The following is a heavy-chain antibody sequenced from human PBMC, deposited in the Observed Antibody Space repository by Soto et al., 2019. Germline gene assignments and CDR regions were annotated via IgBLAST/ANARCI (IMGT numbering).Heavy chain of an antibody. V-gene: IGHV1-18*01. J-gene: IGHJ4*02. D-gene: IGHD2-2*01. CDR2: ISGHDGNT. CDR1: GYSLTSYG. CDR3: AREYCSSASCYGPDF. Sequence: ASVKVSCKASGYSLTSYGISWVRQAPAQGLEWMGWISGHDGNTKYTQKLQGRVTVTTDTSTSTAYMDLRSLRSDDTAVYYCAREYCSSASCYGPDFWGQGTLVTVSS.